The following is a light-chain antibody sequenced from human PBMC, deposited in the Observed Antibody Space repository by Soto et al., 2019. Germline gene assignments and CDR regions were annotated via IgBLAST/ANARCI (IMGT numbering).Light chain of an antibody. CDR3: HSKASNHQLV. V-gene: IGLV2-8*01. CDR1: SSDVGGYNY. Sequence: QSALTQPPSASGSPGQPVTISCTGTSSDVGGYNYVSWYQQHPGKAPKVMIHEVSKRPSGVPDRFSGSKSGNTASLTVSGPQGGEEGDYYLHSKASNHQLVFRRGT. CDR2: EVS. J-gene: IGLJ2*01.